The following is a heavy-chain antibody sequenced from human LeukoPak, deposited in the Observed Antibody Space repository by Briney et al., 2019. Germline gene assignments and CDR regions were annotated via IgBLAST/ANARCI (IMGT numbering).Heavy chain of an antibody. CDR2: IKQDGSEK. Sequence: PGGSLRLSYAASGFTFSSYWMSWVRQAPGKGLEWVANIKQDGSEKYYVDSVKGRFTISRDNAKNSLYLQMNSLRAEDTAVYYCARGRRGYCSGGSCYIYYFDYWGQGTLVTVSS. V-gene: IGHV3-7*01. CDR1: GFTFSSYW. D-gene: IGHD2-15*01. J-gene: IGHJ4*02. CDR3: ARGRRGYCSGGSCYIYYFDY.